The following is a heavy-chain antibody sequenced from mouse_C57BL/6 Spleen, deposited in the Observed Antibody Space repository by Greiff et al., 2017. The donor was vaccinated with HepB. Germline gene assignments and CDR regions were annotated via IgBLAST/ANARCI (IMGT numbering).Heavy chain of an antibody. D-gene: IGHD2-1*01. CDR2: ISNLAYSI. V-gene: IGHV5-15*01. CDR1: GFTFSDYG. CDR3: ARQDYGNLPWFAY. Sequence: EVKLMESGGGLVQPGGSLKLSCAASGFTFSDYGMAWVRQAPRKGPEWVAFISNLAYSIYYADTVTGRFTISRENAKNTLYLEMSSLRSEDTAMYYCARQDYGNLPWFAYWGQGTLVTVSA. J-gene: IGHJ3*01.